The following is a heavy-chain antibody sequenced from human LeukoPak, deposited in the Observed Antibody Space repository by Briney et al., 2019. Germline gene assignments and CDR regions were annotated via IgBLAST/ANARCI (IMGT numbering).Heavy chain of an antibody. J-gene: IGHJ4*02. D-gene: IGHD3-22*01. V-gene: IGHV4-39*07. CDR3: ARVNCFDSSGYYYDDY. CDR1: GGSINTPNYY. Sequence: SETLSLTCTVSGGSINTPNYYWGWIRQTPGKGLEWIGNIFYSGGTYYSPSLTSRVTISLDTSRNQFSLKLNSVTAADTAVYYCARVNCFDSSGYYYDDYWGQGTLVTVSA. CDR2: IFYSGGT.